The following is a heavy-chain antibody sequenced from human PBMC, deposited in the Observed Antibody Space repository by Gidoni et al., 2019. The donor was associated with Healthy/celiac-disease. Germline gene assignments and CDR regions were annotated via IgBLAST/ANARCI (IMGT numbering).Heavy chain of an antibody. J-gene: IGHJ4*02. Sequence: QVQLQESGPGLVKPSATLSLTCTVSGGSVSRGSYYWSWIRQPPGKGLEWIGYIYYSGSTDYNPSLKSRVTISVDTSKNQFSLKLSSVTAADTAVYYCARGATVTVSYEYWGQGTLVTVSS. V-gene: IGHV4-61*01. CDR3: ARGATVTVSYEY. D-gene: IGHD4-17*01. CDR1: GGSVSRGSYY. CDR2: IYYSGST.